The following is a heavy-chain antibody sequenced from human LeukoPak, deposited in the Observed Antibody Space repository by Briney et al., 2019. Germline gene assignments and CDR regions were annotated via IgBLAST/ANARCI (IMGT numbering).Heavy chain of an antibody. CDR2: ITGSSSYI. V-gene: IGHV3-21*01. CDR1: GFTFSTYY. Sequence: GGSLRLCCAASGFTFSTYYMNWVRQAPGKGLEWVSFITGSSSYIYYTDSVKGRFTISRDNAKNSLFLQMNSLRDEDTAVYYCASGFSSSPYFDYWGQGTLVTVSS. D-gene: IGHD6-6*01. CDR3: ASGFSSSPYFDY. J-gene: IGHJ4*02.